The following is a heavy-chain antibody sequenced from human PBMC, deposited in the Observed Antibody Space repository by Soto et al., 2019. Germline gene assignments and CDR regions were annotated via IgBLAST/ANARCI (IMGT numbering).Heavy chain of an antibody. CDR3: ARDQVKGTMTIL. Sequence: GCSLRLSWAAAGFTFINYSMHWVRPAPGKGLEWVAVISYDGSNKYYADSVKGRFTISRDNSKNTMYLQMNSMSAEDTAVYHCARDQVKGTMTILWGQGTLVTASS. CDR2: ISYDGSNK. V-gene: IGHV3-30-3*01. CDR1: GFTFINYS. D-gene: IGHD4-17*01. J-gene: IGHJ4*02.